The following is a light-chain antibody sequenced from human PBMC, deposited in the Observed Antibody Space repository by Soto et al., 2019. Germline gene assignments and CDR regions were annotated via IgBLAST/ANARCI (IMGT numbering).Light chain of an antibody. CDR1: QSVRDN. CDR3: QKRNNWRDT. CDR2: RES. Sequence: EILLTQAPVTLTVSPGEGATLSCRASQSVRDNLALYQQKPGQAPRLFIYRESTRATGVPDRLSGSGSGTELTLTISRLQSEDFAVYYCQKRNNWRDTCGQGTRLEIK. V-gene: IGKV3-15*01. J-gene: IGKJ5*01.